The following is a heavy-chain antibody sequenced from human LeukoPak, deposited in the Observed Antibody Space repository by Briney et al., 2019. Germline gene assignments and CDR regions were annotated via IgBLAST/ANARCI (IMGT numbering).Heavy chain of an antibody. CDR3: ASGYYGSGSYTSYDAFDI. J-gene: IGHJ3*02. CDR2: ISAYNGNT. V-gene: IGHV1-18*01. Sequence: ASVKVSCKASGYTFTSYGISWVRQAPGQGLEWMGWISAYNGNTNYAQKLQGRVTMTTDTSTSTAYMELRSLRSDDTAVYYCASGYYGSGSYTSYDAFDIWGQGTMVTVSS. D-gene: IGHD3-10*01. CDR1: GYTFTSYG.